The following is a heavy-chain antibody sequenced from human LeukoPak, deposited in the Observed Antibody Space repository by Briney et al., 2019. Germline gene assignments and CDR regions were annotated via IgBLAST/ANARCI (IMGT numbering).Heavy chain of an antibody. CDR3: AELGITMIGGV. CDR2: ISWNSGSL. J-gene: IGHJ6*04. V-gene: IGHV3-9*01. D-gene: IGHD3-10*02. Sequence: GGSLRLSCAASGFTFSSYGMHWVRQAPGKGLEWVSGISWNSGSLGYADSVKGRFTISRDNAKNSLYLRMNSLRAEDTAVYYCAELGITMIGGVWGKGTTVTISS. CDR1: GFTFSSYG.